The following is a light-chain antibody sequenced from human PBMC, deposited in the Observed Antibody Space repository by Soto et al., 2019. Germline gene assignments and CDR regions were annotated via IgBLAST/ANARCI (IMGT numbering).Light chain of an antibody. CDR1: QSVRSSS. CDR3: QQYVSSPWT. V-gene: IGKV3-20*01. Sequence: EIVLTQSPCTLSLSPGERATLSRRASQSVRSSSLVWYQHKSGQAPRLLIYVASARATGIPDRFSGSGSGTDFTLTISRLEPEDFAVYYCQQYVSSPWTFGQGTKV. J-gene: IGKJ1*01. CDR2: VAS.